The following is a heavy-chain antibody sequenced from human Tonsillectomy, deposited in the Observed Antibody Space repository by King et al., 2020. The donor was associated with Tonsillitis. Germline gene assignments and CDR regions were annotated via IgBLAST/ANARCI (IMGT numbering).Heavy chain of an antibody. D-gene: IGHD3-22*01. CDR2: INPNSGGT. CDR3: ARGLDYYDSSGSLSWFDP. CDR1: GYTFTGYY. V-gene: IGHV1-2*02. Sequence: QLVQSGAEVKKPGASVKVSCKASGYTFTGYYMHWVRQAPGQGLEWMGWINPNSGGTNYAQKFQGRVTMTRDTSISTAYMELSRLRSDDTAVYYCARGLDYYDSSGSLSWFDPWGQGTLVTVSS. J-gene: IGHJ5*02.